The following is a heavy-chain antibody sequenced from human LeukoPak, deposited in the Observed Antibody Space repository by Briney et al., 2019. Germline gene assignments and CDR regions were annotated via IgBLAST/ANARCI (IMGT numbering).Heavy chain of an antibody. CDR2: ISAYNGNT. CDR1: GYTFTSYG. V-gene: IGHV1-18*01. J-gene: IGHJ4*02. Sequence: ASVKVSCKASGYTFTSYGISWVRQPPGQGLEWMGWISAYNGNTNYAQKLQGRVTMTTDTSTSTAYMELRSLRSDDTAVYYCARDTYCSSTSCYVGRFDYWGQETLVTVSS. CDR3: ARDTYCSSTSCYVGRFDY. D-gene: IGHD2-2*01.